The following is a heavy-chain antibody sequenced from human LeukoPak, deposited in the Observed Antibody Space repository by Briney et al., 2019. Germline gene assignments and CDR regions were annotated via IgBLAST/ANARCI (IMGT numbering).Heavy chain of an antibody. Sequence: ASVKVSCKASGYTLTGYYIHWVRQAPGQGLEWMGWISAYNGNTNYAQKLQGRVTMTTDTSTSTAYMELRSLRSDDTAVYYCTLGYCSSTSCSDDGFWGQGTLVTVSS. D-gene: IGHD2-2*01. V-gene: IGHV1-18*04. CDR2: ISAYNGNT. CDR3: TLGYCSSTSCSDDGF. CDR1: GYTLTGYY. J-gene: IGHJ4*02.